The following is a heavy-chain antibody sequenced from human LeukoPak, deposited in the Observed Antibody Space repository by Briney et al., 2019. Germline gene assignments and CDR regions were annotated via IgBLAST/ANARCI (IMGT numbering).Heavy chain of an antibody. V-gene: IGHV4-34*01. CDR2: INHSGST. J-gene: IGHJ4*02. CDR1: GGSFSGYY. Sequence: SETLSLTCAVYGGSFSGYYWSWIRQPPGKGLEWIGEINHSGSTNYNPSLKSRVTVSVDTSKNQFSLKLSSVTAADTAVYYCARGHDFWSGYRRRKVDYWGQGTLVTVSS. CDR3: ARGHDFWSGYRRRKVDY. D-gene: IGHD3-3*01.